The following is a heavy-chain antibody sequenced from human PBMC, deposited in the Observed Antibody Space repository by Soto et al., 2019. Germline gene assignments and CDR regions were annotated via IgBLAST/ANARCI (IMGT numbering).Heavy chain of an antibody. V-gene: IGHV3-30*18. CDR3: AKEGYCSGGSCFTSSNSGFEDYYYGMDV. CDR2: ISYDGSNK. D-gene: IGHD2-15*01. Sequence: SGGSLRLSCAASGFTFSSYGMHWVRQAPGKGLEWVAVISYDGSNKYYADSVKGRFTISRDNSKNTLYLQMNSLRAEDTAVYYCAKEGYCSGGSCFTSSNSGFEDYYYGMDVWGQGTTVTVSS. CDR1: GFTFSSYG. J-gene: IGHJ6*02.